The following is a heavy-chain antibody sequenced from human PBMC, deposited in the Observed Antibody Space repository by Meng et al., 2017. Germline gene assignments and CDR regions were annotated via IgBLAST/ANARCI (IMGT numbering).Heavy chain of an antibody. CDR3: ARDGGNYDFDY. D-gene: IGHD1-7*01. CDR1: GYTFIDAY. J-gene: IGHJ4*02. V-gene: IGHV1-2*06. Sequence: VQLVQFGAGVKKPGASVKFSCRASGYTFIDAYVHWVRQAPGQGLEWMGRIIPSSGDANSAQKFLGRVTLTWDTSISTAYMELSSLRSDDTAIYYCARDGGNYDFDYWGQGTLVTVSS. CDR2: IIPSSGDA.